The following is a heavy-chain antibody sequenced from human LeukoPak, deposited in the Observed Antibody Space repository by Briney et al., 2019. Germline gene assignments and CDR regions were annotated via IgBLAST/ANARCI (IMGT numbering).Heavy chain of an antibody. CDR3: GRGIQSFDP. V-gene: IGHV1-2*06. Sequence: ASVKVSCKASGYTFTAYYMHWVRQAPGQGLEWMGRINPKSGDTNYAQKFQDRVTMTRDTSMSTAYMEICRLRYDDTAVYYCGRGIQSFDPWGQGTLVTVSS. CDR2: INPKSGDT. J-gene: IGHJ5*02. CDR1: GYTFTAYY.